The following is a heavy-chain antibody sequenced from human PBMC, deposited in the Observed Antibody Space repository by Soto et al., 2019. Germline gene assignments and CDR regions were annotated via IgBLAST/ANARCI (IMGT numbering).Heavy chain of an antibody. Sequence: QVQLVQSGAEVKKPGSSVKVSCKASGGTFSTYTFSWVRQAPGQGLDWMGRIIPGLDVSNYAQKFQGRVTITADKSTTSAYMELSSLRSEDTAVYYCARSTAELVRGGYSFYAMDGWGQGTTVTVSS. V-gene: IGHV1-69*02. J-gene: IGHJ6*02. D-gene: IGHD6-13*01. CDR2: IIPGLDVS. CDR3: ARSTAELVRGGYSFYAMDG. CDR1: GGTFSTYT.